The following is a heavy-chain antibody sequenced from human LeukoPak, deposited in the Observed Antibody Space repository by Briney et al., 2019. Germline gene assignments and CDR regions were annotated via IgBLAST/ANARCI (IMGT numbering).Heavy chain of an antibody. CDR2: ISAYNGNT. Sequence: ASVKVSCKASGYTFTSYGISWVRRAPGQGLEWMGWISAYNGNTNYAQKLQGRVTMTTDTSTSTAYMELRSLRSDDTAVYYCAREIARSGYYFGLFYYYYYMDVWGKGTTVTISS. CDR1: GYTFTSYG. CDR3: AREIARSGYYFGLFYYYYYMDV. D-gene: IGHD3-22*01. V-gene: IGHV1-18*01. J-gene: IGHJ6*03.